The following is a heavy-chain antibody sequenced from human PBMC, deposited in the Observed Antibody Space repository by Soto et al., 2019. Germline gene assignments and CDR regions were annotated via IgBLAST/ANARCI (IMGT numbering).Heavy chain of an antibody. CDR2: ISAYNGNT. CDR3: ARDLWDLSGYYFGDGLDAFDI. V-gene: IGHV1-18*01. D-gene: IGHD3-22*01. CDR1: GYTFTSYG. Sequence: QVQLVQSGAEVKKPGASVKVSCKASGYTFTSYGISWVRQAPGQGLEWMGWISAYNGNTNYAQKLQGRVTMTTDTSTSTAYMELRSLRSDDTAVYYCARDLWDLSGYYFGDGLDAFDIWGQGTMVTVSS. J-gene: IGHJ3*02.